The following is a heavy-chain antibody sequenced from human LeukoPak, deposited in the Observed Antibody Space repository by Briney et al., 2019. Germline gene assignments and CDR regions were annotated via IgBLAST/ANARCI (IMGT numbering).Heavy chain of an antibody. CDR1: GYTLTELS. CDR3: ATVPRYNWNYDY. Sequence: ASVKVSCKVSGYTLTELSMHWVRQAPGKGLEWMGGFDPEDGETIYAQKFQGRVTMTEDTSTDTGYMELSSLRSEDTVVYYCATVPRYNWNYDYWGQGTLVTVSS. D-gene: IGHD1-20*01. J-gene: IGHJ4*02. V-gene: IGHV1-24*01. CDR2: FDPEDGET.